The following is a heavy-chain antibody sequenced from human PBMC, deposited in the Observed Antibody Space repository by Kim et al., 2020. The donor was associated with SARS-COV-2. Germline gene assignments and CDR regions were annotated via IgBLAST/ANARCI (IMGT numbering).Heavy chain of an antibody. CDR2: IYYSGST. D-gene: IGHD3-22*01. CDR3: ARHGEIDSSGYSWYFDL. Sequence: SETLSLTCTVSGGSISSSSYYWGWIRQPPGKGLEWIGSIYYSGSTYYNPSLKSRVTISVDTSKNQFSLKLSSVTAADTAVYYCARHGEIDSSGYSWYFDLWGRGTLVTVSS. J-gene: IGHJ2*01. CDR1: GGSISSSSYY. V-gene: IGHV4-39*01.